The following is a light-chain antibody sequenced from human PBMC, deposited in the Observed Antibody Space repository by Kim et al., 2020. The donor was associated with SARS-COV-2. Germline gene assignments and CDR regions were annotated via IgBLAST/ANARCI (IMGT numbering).Light chain of an antibody. CDR1: SSDVGGYNY. J-gene: IGLJ1*01. Sequence: QSALTQSASVSGSPGQSITISCTGTSSDVGGYNYVSWYQQHPGKAPKVMIYDVSKRPSGVSNRFSGSKSGNTASLTISGLQAEDEADYYCSSYTSSSTYVFGTGTKV. CDR2: DVS. V-gene: IGLV2-14*01. CDR3: SSYTSSSTYV.